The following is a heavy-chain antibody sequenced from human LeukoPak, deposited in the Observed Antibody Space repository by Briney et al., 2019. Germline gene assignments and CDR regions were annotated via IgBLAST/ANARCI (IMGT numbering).Heavy chain of an antibody. CDR3: ARLGQYFDY. CDR2: INHSGST. J-gene: IGHJ4*02. CDR1: GGSFSGYY. Sequence: PSEILSLTCAVYGGSFSGYYWSWLRQPPGKGLEWIGEINHSGSTNYNPSLKSRVTISVDTSKSQFSPKLSSVTAADTAVYYCARLGQYFDYWGQGTPVTVSS. V-gene: IGHV4-34*01.